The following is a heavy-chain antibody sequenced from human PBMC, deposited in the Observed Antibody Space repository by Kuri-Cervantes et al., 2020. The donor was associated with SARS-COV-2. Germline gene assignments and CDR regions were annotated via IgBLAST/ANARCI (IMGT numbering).Heavy chain of an antibody. CDR1: GFTFSNAW. CDR3: TTDPSPPYYYDSSGYSGY. Sequence: GESLKISCAASGFTFSNAWMSWVRQAPGKGLEWVGRIKGKTDGGTTDYAAPVKGRFTISRDDSKNTLYLQMNSLKTEDTAVYYCTTDPSPPYYYDSSGYSGYWGQGTLVTVSS. V-gene: IGHV3-15*01. J-gene: IGHJ4*02. D-gene: IGHD3-22*01. CDR2: IKGKTDGGTT.